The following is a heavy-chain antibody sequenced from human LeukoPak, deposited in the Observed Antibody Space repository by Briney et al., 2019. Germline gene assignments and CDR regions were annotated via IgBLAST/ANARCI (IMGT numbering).Heavy chain of an antibody. Sequence: NASETLSLTCAVYGGSFSGYYWSWIRQPPGKGLEWIGEINHSGSTNYNPFLKSRVTISVDTSKNQFSLKLSSVTAADTAVYYCASYYDSSGLDYWGQGTLVTVSS. CDR1: GGSFSGYY. CDR2: INHSGST. D-gene: IGHD3-22*01. J-gene: IGHJ4*02. CDR3: ASYYDSSGLDY. V-gene: IGHV4-34*01.